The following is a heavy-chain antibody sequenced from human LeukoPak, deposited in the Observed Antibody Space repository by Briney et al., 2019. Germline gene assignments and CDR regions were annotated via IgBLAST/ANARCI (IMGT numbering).Heavy chain of an antibody. V-gene: IGHV3-23*01. CDR1: GFTFSSYA. Sequence: GGSLRLSCAASGFTFSSYAMGWVRQAPGKGLEWVSAISGDGGSTYYADSVKGRLTISRDNSKNTLYLQMNSLRAEDTAVYYCAKDRVPTEYFQHWGQGTLVTVSS. D-gene: IGHD6-6*01. CDR2: ISGDGGST. CDR3: AKDRVPTEYFQH. J-gene: IGHJ1*01.